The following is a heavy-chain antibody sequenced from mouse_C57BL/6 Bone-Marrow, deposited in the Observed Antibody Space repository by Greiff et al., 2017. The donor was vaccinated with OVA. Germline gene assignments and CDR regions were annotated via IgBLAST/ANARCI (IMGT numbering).Heavy chain of an antibody. V-gene: IGHV1-80*01. Sequence: QVQLQQSGAELVKPGASVKISCKASGYAFSSYWMNWVKQRPGKGLEWIGQIYPGDGDTNYNGKFKGKATLTADKSSSTAYMQLSSLTSENSAFYFCARSFITTVVAYPSYAMDDWGQGTSVTVSS. CDR3: ARSFITTVVAYPSYAMDD. D-gene: IGHD1-1*01. CDR1: GYAFSSYW. J-gene: IGHJ4*01. CDR2: IYPGDGDT.